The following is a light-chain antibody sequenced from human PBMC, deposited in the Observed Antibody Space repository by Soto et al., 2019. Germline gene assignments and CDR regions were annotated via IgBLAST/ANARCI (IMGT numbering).Light chain of an antibody. CDR2: EVT. Sequence: QSVLTQPPSASGSPGQTVTISCTGTSSDVGGYTYVSWFQQNQAKAHNLIIYEVTKRPSGVPDSFSDSKSCNTASLSVSGLQAEDEADYSCASYRSNYVVFGGGIKLTVL. CDR1: SSDVGGYTY. V-gene: IGLV2-8*01. J-gene: IGLJ2*01. CDR3: ASYRSNYVV.